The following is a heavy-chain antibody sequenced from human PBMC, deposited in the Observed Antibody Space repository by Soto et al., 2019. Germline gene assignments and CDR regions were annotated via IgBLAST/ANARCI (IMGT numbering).Heavy chain of an antibody. CDR2: MNPNSGNT. CDR1: GYTFTSYD. CDR3: ARGHYDFWSGYYPTPIDY. D-gene: IGHD3-3*01. Sequence: GASVKVSCKASGYTFTSYDINWVRQATGQGLEWMGWMNPNSGNTGYAQKFQGRVTMTRNTSISTAYMELSSLRSEDTAVYYCARGHYDFWSGYYPTPIDYWGQGTLVTVSS. J-gene: IGHJ4*02. V-gene: IGHV1-8*01.